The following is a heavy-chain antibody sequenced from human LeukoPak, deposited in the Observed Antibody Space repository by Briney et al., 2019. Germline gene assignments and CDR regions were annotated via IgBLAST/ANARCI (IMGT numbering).Heavy chain of an antibody. V-gene: IGHV1-46*01. D-gene: IGHD3-22*01. CDR1: GYTFTSYY. Sequence: ASVKVSCKASGYTFTSYYMHWVRQAPGQGLEWRGIINPSGSSTSYPQKFQGRVTMTRDMSTSTVYMELSSLRSEDTAVYYCARDSGSGYQFDYWGQGTLVTVSS. CDR3: ARDSGSGYQFDY. CDR2: INPSGSST. J-gene: IGHJ4*02.